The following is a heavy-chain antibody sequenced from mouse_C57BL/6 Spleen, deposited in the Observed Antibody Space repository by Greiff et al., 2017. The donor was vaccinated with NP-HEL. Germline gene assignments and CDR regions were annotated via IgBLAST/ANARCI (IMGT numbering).Heavy chain of an antibody. CDR1: GFNIKDDY. V-gene: IGHV14-4*01. D-gene: IGHD2-3*01. CDR3: TTLYDCYDRGY. CDR2: IDPENGDT. J-gene: IGHJ2*01. Sequence: EVQLQQSGAELVRPGASVKLSCTASGFNIKDDYMHWVKQRPEQGLEWIGWIDPENGDTEYASKFQGKATITADTSSNTAYLQLSSLTSEDTAVYYCTTLYDCYDRGYWGQGTTLTVSS.